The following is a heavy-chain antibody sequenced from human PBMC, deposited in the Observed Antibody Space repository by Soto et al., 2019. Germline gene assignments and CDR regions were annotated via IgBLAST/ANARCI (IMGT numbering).Heavy chain of an antibody. CDR2: IIPIFGTA. CDR1: GGTFSSYA. CDR3: ARSGSVVVTAMHAFEI. V-gene: IGHV1-69*13. Sequence: AAVKVSCKSSGGTFSSYAISWVRQAPGQGLEWMGGIIPIFGTANYAQKFQGRVTITADESTSAAYMELSSLRSEDTAVYYCARSGSVVVTAMHAFEIWGQGAMVTVSS. D-gene: IGHD2-21*02. J-gene: IGHJ3*02.